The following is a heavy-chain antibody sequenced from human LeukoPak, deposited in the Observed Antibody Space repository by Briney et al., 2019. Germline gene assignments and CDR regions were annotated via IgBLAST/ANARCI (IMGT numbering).Heavy chain of an antibody. J-gene: IGHJ4*02. CDR1: GGSISSSSYY. Sequence: SETLSLTCTVSGGSISSSSYYWGWIRQPPGKGLEWIGSIYYSGSTYYNPSLKSRVTISVDTSKNQFSLKLSSVTAADTAVYYCARDSTPRYYDSSGLTIDYWGQGTLVTVSS. CDR3: ARDSTPRYYDSSGLTIDY. CDR2: IYYSGST. D-gene: IGHD3-22*01. V-gene: IGHV4-39*07.